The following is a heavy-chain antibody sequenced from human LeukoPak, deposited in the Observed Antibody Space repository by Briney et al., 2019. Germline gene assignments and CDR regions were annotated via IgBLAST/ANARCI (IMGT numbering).Heavy chain of an antibody. D-gene: IGHD1-7*01. V-gene: IGHV3-7*01. CDR3: ARDPDPGTTDY. CDR1: GFTFSNYW. J-gene: IGHJ4*02. Sequence: GGSLRLSCAVSGFTFSNYWMSWVRQAPGKVLEWVANINENGGEKYYVDSVEGRFTISRDNAKSSLYLQMNTLRAEDTAVYYCARDPDPGTTDYWGQGTLVTVSS. CDR2: INENGGEK.